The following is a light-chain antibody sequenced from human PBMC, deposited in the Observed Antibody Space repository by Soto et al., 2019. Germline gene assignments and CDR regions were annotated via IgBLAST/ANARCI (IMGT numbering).Light chain of an antibody. Sequence: ETVMTQSPATLSVSPGEGATLSCRASQSVSSNLVWYQHRPGQAPRLLIYGASTRATDIPARFSGSGSGTEFTLTISSLQSEDYAVYYCQQYNTLPRTFGGGTKVEIK. V-gene: IGKV3-15*01. CDR2: GAS. CDR1: QSVSSN. J-gene: IGKJ4*01. CDR3: QQYNTLPRT.